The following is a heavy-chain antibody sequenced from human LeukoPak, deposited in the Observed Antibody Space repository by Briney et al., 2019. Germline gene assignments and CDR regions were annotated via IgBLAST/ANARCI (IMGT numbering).Heavy chain of an antibody. V-gene: IGHV4-34*01. J-gene: IGHJ4*02. Sequence: GSLRLSCAASRFTFSTYWMSWVRQPPGKGLEWIGEINHSGSTNYNPSLKSRVTISVDTSKNQFSLKLSSVTAADTAVYYCARGYVGFPFDYWGQGTLVTVSS. CDR1: RFTFSTYW. CDR3: ARGYVGFPFDY. D-gene: IGHD4-23*01. CDR2: INHSGST.